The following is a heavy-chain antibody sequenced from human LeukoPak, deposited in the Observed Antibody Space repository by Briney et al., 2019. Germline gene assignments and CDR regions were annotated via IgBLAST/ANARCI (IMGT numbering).Heavy chain of an antibody. CDR2: IRYDGSNK. CDR1: GFTFSSYG. J-gene: IGHJ4*02. D-gene: IGHD3-10*01. V-gene: IGHV3-30*02. CDR3: ANDHYGSGRRFDY. Sequence: GGSLRLSCAASGFTFSSYGMHWVRQAPGKGLEWVAFIRYDGSNKYYADSVKGRFTISRDNSKNTLYLQMNSLRAEDTAVYYCANDHYGSGRRFDYWGQGTLVTVSS.